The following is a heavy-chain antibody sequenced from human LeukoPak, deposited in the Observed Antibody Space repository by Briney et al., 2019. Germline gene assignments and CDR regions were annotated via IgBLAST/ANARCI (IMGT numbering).Heavy chain of an antibody. D-gene: IGHD3-16*01. CDR2: ISYDGSNK. CDR3: ARGGGNCLDY. CDR1: GFTFSSYA. Sequence: GGSLRLSCAASGFTFSSYAMSWVRQAPGQGLEWVAVISYDGSNKYYADSVKGRFTISRNNSKNTLYLQMNSLRAEDTAVYYCARGGGNCLDYWGQGTLVAVSS. V-gene: IGHV3-30-3*01. J-gene: IGHJ4*02.